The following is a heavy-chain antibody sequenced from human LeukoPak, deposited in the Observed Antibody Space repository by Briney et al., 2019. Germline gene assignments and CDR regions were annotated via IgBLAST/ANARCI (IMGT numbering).Heavy chain of an antibody. D-gene: IGHD3-10*01. Sequence: GGSLRLSCAASGFTFSSYWMSWVRQAPGKGLEWVANIKQDGSEKYYVDSVKGRFTISRDNAENSLYLQMNSLRAEDTAVYYCARENYYGSGSNCFDYWGQGTLVTVSS. CDR3: ARENYYGSGSNCFDY. CDR2: IKQDGSEK. V-gene: IGHV3-7*03. CDR1: GFTFSSYW. J-gene: IGHJ4*02.